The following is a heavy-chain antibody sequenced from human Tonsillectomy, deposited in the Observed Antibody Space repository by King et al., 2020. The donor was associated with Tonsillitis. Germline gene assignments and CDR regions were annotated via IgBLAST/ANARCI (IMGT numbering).Heavy chain of an antibody. D-gene: IGHD6-13*01. V-gene: IGHV1-69*12. Sequence: QLVQSGAEVKKPGSSVKVSCKASGGTFSSYAISWVRQAPGQGLEWMGGIIPIFGTANYAQKFQGRVTITADESTSTAYMELSSPRSEDTAVYYCASPNRGIAAAGSFDYWGQGTLVTVSS. CDR1: GGTFSSYA. CDR2: IIPIFGTA. CDR3: ASPNRGIAAAGSFDY. J-gene: IGHJ4*02.